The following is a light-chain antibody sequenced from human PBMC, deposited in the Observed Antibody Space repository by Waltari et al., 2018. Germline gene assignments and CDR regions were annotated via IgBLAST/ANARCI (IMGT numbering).Light chain of an antibody. J-gene: IGKJ1*01. V-gene: IGKV1-NL1*01. CDR3: QQYNSIPRT. CDR1: HGITNS. Sequence: DIQMSQSPSSLSASVGDRVTITCRASHGITNSLAWYQQTPGKAPKLLVYAASIWESGVPSRFSGIGSGRDYTLTINTLQPVNIVTYYCQQYNSIPRTFGQGTKVEIK. CDR2: AAS.